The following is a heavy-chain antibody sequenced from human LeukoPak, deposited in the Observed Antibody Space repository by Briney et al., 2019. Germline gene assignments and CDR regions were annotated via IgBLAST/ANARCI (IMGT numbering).Heavy chain of an antibody. CDR1: GFTFSSYA. D-gene: IGHD6-19*01. CDR2: ISYDGSNK. V-gene: IGHV3-30-3*01. J-gene: IGHJ4*02. CDR3: ARVSPYSSGWTRGPFDY. Sequence: GRSLRLSCAASGFTFSSYAMHWARQAPGKGLEWVAVISYDGSNKYYADSVKGRFTISRDNSKNTLYLQMNSLRAEDTAVYYCARVSPYSSGWTRGPFDYWGQGTLVTVSS.